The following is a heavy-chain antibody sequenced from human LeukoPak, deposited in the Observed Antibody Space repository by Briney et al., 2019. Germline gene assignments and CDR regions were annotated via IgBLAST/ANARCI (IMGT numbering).Heavy chain of an antibody. D-gene: IGHD3-9*01. V-gene: IGHV4-39*07. CDR2: INHSGST. Sequence: SETLSLTCTVSGGSISSSSYYWSWIRQPPGKGLEWIGEINHSGSTNYNPSLKSRVTISVDTSKNQFSLKLSSVTAADTAVYYCARAAPEYYDILTGYYKDAFDIWGQGTMVTVSS. CDR1: GGSISSSSYY. J-gene: IGHJ3*02. CDR3: ARAAPEYYDILTGYYKDAFDI.